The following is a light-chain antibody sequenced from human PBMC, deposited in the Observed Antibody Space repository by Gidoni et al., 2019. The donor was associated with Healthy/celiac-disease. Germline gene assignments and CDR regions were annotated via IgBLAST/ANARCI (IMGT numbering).Light chain of an antibody. V-gene: IGKV3-20*01. CDR3: QQYGSSPLFT. Sequence: EIVLTQSPGTLSLSPGERATLSCRASQSVSSSYLAWYQQKPGQAPRLLIYGASSRATGIPDRFSGSGSGTDFTLTISRLEPEDFAVYYCQQYGSSPLFTFXPXTKVDIK. J-gene: IGKJ3*01. CDR2: GAS. CDR1: QSVSSSY.